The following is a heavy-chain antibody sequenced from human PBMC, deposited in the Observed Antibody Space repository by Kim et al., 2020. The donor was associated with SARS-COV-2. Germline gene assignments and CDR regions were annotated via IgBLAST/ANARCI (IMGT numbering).Heavy chain of an antibody. J-gene: IGHJ6*02. Sequence: ASVKVSCKASGYTFTSYAMNWVRQAPGQGLEWMGWINSNTGNPTYAQGFTGRFVFSLDTSVSTAYLQISSLKAEDTAVYYCARWGIAAAGYYYYYGMDVWGQGTTVTVSS. CDR1: GYTFTSYA. CDR3: ARWGIAAAGYYYYYGMDV. CDR2: INSNTGNP. D-gene: IGHD6-13*01. V-gene: IGHV7-4-1*02.